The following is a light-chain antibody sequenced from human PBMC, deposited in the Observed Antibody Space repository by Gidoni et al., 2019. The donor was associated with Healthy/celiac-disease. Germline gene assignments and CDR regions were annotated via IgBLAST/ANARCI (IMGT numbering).Light chain of an antibody. J-gene: IGKJ1*01. Sequence: EIVLTQSPGTLSLSPGERATLSCRASQSVSSSYLAWYQQKPGQAPRLLIYGASSRATGIPDRCSGSGSGTDFTLTISRLEPEDCAVYYWQQYGSSLWTFGQGTKVEIK. CDR2: GAS. V-gene: IGKV3-20*01. CDR1: QSVSSSY. CDR3: QQYGSSLWT.